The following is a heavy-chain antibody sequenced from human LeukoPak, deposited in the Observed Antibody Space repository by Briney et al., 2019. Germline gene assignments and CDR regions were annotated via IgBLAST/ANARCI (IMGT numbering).Heavy chain of an antibody. V-gene: IGHV4-59*01. J-gene: IGHJ4*02. CDR1: GGSISNYF. CDR2: ITYSGST. Sequence: SETLSLTCTVSGGSISNYFWSWIRQPPGKGLEWIGFITYSGSTDHYPSLKSRVTISVDAAKNQFSLKLTSVTAADTAVYYCVRHTTSGWYQVVYWGQGTLVTVSS. D-gene: IGHD6-19*01. CDR3: VRHTTSGWYQVVY.